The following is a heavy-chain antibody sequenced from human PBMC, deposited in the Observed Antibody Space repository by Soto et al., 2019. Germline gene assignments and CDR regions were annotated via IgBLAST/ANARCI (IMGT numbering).Heavy chain of an antibody. J-gene: IGHJ6*02. D-gene: IGHD4-17*01. CDR3: ARMIGDYEASYYGMDV. CDR2: IIPIFGTA. CDR1: GGTFSSYA. V-gene: IGHV1-69*01. Sequence: QVQLVQSGAEVKKPGSSVKVSCKASGGTFSSYAISWVRQAPGQGLEWMGGIIPIFGTANYAQKFRGRVTITADESTSTAYMELSSLRSEDTAVYYCARMIGDYEASYYGMDVWGQGTTVTVSS.